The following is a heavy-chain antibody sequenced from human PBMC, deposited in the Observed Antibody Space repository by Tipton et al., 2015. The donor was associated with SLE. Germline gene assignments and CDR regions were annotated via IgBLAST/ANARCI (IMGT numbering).Heavy chain of an antibody. Sequence: TLSLTCTVSGGSISSYYWSWIRQPPGKGLEWIGYIYYSGSTNYNPSLKSRVIISVDTSKNQFSLKLSSVTAADTAVYYCARDVIQAGTDAFDIWGQGTMVTVSS. CDR3: ARDVIQAGTDAFDI. D-gene: IGHD2/OR15-2a*01. CDR1: GGSISSYY. CDR2: IYYSGST. J-gene: IGHJ3*02. V-gene: IGHV4-59*01.